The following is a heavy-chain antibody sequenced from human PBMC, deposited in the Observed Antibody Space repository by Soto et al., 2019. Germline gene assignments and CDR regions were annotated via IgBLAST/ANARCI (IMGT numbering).Heavy chain of an antibody. D-gene: IGHD6-25*01. CDR2: ISSSSSYT. J-gene: IGHJ5*02. CDR3: ARDQREEGVWFDP. CDR1: GFTFSDYY. Sequence: GGSLRLSCAASGFTFSDYYMSWIRQAPGKGLEWVSYISSSSSYTNYADSVKGRFTISRDNAKNSLYLQMNSLRAEDTAVYYCARDQREEGVWFDPWGQGTLVTVSS. V-gene: IGHV3-11*06.